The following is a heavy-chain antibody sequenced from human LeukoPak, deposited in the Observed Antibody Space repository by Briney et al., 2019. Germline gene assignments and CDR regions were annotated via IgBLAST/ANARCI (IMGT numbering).Heavy chain of an antibody. CDR3: ARDRREYIAAAGPPDFDY. V-gene: IGHV1-18*01. J-gene: IGHJ4*02. D-gene: IGHD6-13*01. Sequence: ASVKVSCKASGYTFTCYGISRVRQAPGQGLEWMGWIGAYNGNTNYAQKLQGRVTMTTDTSTSTAYMELRSLRSDDTAVYYCARDRREYIAAAGPPDFDYWGQGTLVTVSS. CDR1: GYTFTCYG. CDR2: IGAYNGNT.